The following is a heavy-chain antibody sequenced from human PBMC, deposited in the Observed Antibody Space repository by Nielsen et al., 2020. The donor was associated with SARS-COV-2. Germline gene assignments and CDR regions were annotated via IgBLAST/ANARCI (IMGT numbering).Heavy chain of an antibody. J-gene: IGHJ4*02. CDR2: ISWNSGSI. Sequence: GGSLRLSCAASGFTFSNAWMSWVRQAPGKGLEWVSGISWNSGSIGYADSVKGRFTISRDNAKNSLYLQMNSLRAEDTALYYCASGGEIVGATAFDYWGQGTLVTVSS. CDR1: GFTFSNAW. V-gene: IGHV3-20*04. CDR3: ASGGEIVGATAFDY. D-gene: IGHD1-26*01.